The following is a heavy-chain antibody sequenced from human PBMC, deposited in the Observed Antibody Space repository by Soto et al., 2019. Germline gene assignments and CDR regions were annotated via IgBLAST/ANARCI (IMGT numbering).Heavy chain of an antibody. V-gene: IGHV3-23*01. CDR2: ISDSADRI. J-gene: IGHJ4*02. CDR1: GFSFSSNS. D-gene: IGHD1-26*01. Sequence: GSLRLSCKASGFSFSSNSMGWLRQAPGKGLDWVSSISDSADRIYYADSVRGRFTFSRDNSNNMMYMQMNSLRGEDTTEYYYTILALGKFDYWGQGALVTVSS. CDR3: TILALGKFDY.